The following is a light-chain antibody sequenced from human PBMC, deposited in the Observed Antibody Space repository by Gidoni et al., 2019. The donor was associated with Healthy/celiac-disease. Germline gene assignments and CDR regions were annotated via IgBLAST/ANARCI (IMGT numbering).Light chain of an antibody. V-gene: IGKV3-11*01. CDR3: QQRSNWPSLT. J-gene: IGKJ4*01. Sequence: EIVLPQSPATLSLSPGEGATLSCRASQSVSSYFAWYQQQPGQAPRLLIYDASNRATGIPARFSGSGSGTDFTLTISSLEPEDFAVYYCQQRSNWPSLTFGGGTKVEIK. CDR1: QSVSSY. CDR2: DAS.